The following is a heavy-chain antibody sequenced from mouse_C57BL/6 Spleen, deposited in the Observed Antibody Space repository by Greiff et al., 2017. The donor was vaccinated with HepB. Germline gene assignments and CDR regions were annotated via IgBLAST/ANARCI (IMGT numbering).Heavy chain of an antibody. CDR2: IDPSDSYT. CDR3: ARDYGSSGWFAY. J-gene: IGHJ3*01. D-gene: IGHD1-1*01. V-gene: IGHV1-69*01. Sequence: QVQLKQPGAELVMPGASVKLSCKASGYTFTSYWMHWVKQRPGQGLEWIGEIDPSDSYTNYNQKFKGKSTLTVDKSSSTAYMQLSSLTSEDSAVYYCARDYGSSGWFAYWGQGTLVTVSA. CDR1: GYTFTSYW.